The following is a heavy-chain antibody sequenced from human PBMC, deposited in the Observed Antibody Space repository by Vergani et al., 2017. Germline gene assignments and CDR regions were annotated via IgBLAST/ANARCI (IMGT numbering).Heavy chain of an antibody. Sequence: QLQLQESGPGLVKPSETLSLTCTVSGGSISSSSYYWGWIRQPPGKGLEWIGSIYYSGSTYYNPSLKSRVTISVDTSKNQFSLKLSSVTAADTAVYYCARHNYYGSGSYHRVYYYYYYMDVWGKGTTVTVSS. CDR2: IYYSGST. V-gene: IGHV4-39*01. D-gene: IGHD3-10*01. CDR1: GGSISSSSYY. CDR3: ARHNYYGSGSYHRVYYYYYYMDV. J-gene: IGHJ6*03.